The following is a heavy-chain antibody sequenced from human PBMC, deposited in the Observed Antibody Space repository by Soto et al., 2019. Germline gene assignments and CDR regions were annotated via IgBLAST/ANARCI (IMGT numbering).Heavy chain of an antibody. V-gene: IGHV1-69*13. CDR1: GGTFSSYA. D-gene: IGHD1-1*01. CDR3: ARDCLGTAKKTPRHAFDI. CDR2: IIPIFGTA. J-gene: IGHJ3*02. Sequence: ASVKVSCKASGGTFSSYAISWVRQAPGQGLEWMGGIIPIFGTANYAQKFQGRVTITADESKSTSYMELSSLRSEDPAVYPCARDCLGTAKKTPRHAFDIWGQGTMVTVSS.